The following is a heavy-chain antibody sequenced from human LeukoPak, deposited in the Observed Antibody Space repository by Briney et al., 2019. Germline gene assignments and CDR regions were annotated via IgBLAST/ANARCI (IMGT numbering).Heavy chain of an antibody. Sequence: PSETLSLTCAAYGGSFSGYYWSWIRQPPGKGLEWIGEINHSGSTNYNPSLKSRVTISVDTSKNQFSLKLSSVTAADTAVYYCARGNVNYDILTGYSLSFDYWGQGTLVTVSS. D-gene: IGHD3-9*01. CDR2: INHSGST. CDR1: GGSFSGYY. CDR3: ARGNVNYDILTGYSLSFDY. V-gene: IGHV4-34*01. J-gene: IGHJ4*02.